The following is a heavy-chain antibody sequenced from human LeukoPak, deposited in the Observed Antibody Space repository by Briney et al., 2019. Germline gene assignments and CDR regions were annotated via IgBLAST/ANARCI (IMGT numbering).Heavy chain of an antibody. CDR3: ARDPEGALEMATIALKDY. CDR1: GFTFSSYS. Sequence: AGGSLRLSCPASGFTFSSYSMNWVRQAPGKGLEWVSSISSSSSYIYYADSVKGRFTISRDNAKNSLYLQMNSLRAEDTAVYYCARDPEGALEMATIALKDYWGQGTLVTVSS. D-gene: IGHD5-24*01. CDR2: ISSSSSYI. V-gene: IGHV3-21*01. J-gene: IGHJ4*02.